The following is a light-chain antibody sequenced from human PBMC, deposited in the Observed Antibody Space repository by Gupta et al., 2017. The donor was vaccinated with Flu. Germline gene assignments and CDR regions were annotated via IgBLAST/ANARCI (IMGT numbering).Light chain of an antibody. CDR2: KAS. Sequence: MTQSPSTLSASVGDRVTITCRASQSISSWLSWYQQKPGKAPKLLIYKASTLESGVPSRFSGSGFGTEFTLTISRLQPDDFATYYCQEYNSYWAFGQGTKVEIK. J-gene: IGKJ1*01. CDR1: QSISSW. V-gene: IGKV1-5*03. CDR3: QEYNSYWA.